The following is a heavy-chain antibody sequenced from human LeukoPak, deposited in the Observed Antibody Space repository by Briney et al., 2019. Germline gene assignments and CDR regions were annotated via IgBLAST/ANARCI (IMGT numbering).Heavy chain of an antibody. Sequence: GGSLRLSCAASRFTFSRYSMNWVRQAPGKGLEWVSYISSSGSTIYYADSVKGRFTISRDNAKNSLYLQMNSLRAEDTAVYYCARDSSSRRYYYYGMDVWGQGTTVTVSS. D-gene: IGHD6-13*01. V-gene: IGHV3-48*04. J-gene: IGHJ6*02. CDR1: RFTFSRYS. CDR2: ISSSGSTI. CDR3: ARDSSSRRYYYYGMDV.